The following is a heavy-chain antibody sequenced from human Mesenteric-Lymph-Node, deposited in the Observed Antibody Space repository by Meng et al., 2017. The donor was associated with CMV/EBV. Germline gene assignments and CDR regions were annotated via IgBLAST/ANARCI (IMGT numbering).Heavy chain of an antibody. V-gene: IGHV3-33*01. CDR2: IWYDGSNK. CDR1: GFSFSVYG. J-gene: IGHJ4*02. CDR3: ARDPQHSSGWYGGGS. Sequence: SGFSFSVYGLPLRRQAPGKGLEWVAVIWYDGSNKYYADSVKGRFTLSRDNSKNPLYLQMNSLRAEDTAVYYCARDPQHSSGWYGGGSWGQGTLVTVSS. D-gene: IGHD6-19*01.